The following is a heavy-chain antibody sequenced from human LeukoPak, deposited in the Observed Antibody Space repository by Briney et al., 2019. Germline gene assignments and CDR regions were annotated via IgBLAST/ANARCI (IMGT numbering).Heavy chain of an antibody. Sequence: PGGSLRLSCAASGFTFSSYEMNWVRQAPGKGLEWVSYISSSGSTIYYADSVKGRFTISRDNAKTSLYLIMNSMRDEDTAVYYCARIYDSSGWYYFDYWGQGTLVTVSS. V-gene: IGHV3-48*03. CDR1: GFTFSSYE. J-gene: IGHJ4*02. CDR2: ISSSGSTI. CDR3: ARIYDSSGWYYFDY. D-gene: IGHD3-22*01.